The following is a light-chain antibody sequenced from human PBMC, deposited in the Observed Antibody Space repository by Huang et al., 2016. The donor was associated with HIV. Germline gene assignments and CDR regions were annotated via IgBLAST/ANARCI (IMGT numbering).Light chain of an antibody. Sequence: DIHMTQSPSSLSASVGDRVTITCQASQDITNYLNWYQQKPGKAPKLLIYDASNLESGVPSRFSGGGSGTHFTFTINSLQPEDIATYYCQHYDSLPYAFGQGTKLEMK. CDR2: DAS. J-gene: IGKJ2*01. V-gene: IGKV1-33*01. CDR3: QHYDSLPYA. CDR1: QDITNY.